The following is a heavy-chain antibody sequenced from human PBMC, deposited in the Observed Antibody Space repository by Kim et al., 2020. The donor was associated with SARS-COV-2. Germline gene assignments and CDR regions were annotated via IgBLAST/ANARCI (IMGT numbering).Heavy chain of an antibody. Sequence: ASVKVSCKASGYTFTGYYMHWVRQAPGQGLEWMGWINPNSGGTNYAQKFQGRVTMTRDTSISTAYMELSRLRSDDTAVYYCARDFRYYDSSGYYNYYYGMDVWGQGTTVTVSS. CDR3: ARDFRYYDSSGYYNYYYGMDV. CDR1: GYTFTGYY. CDR2: INPNSGGT. D-gene: IGHD3-22*01. V-gene: IGHV1-2*02. J-gene: IGHJ6*02.